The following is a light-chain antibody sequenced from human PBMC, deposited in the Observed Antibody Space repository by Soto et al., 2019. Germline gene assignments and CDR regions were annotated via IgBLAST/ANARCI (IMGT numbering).Light chain of an antibody. Sequence: DIVMTQSPDSLAVSLGERATINCKSSQSVLYSSNNKNYLAWYQQKPGQPPKLLIYWASTRESGVPDRFSGSGSGTDFTLNISSLQAEDVAVYYCQQSYSTPHTFGQGTKLEIK. CDR3: QQSYSTPHT. J-gene: IGKJ2*01. CDR1: QSVLYSSNNKNY. CDR2: WAS. V-gene: IGKV4-1*01.